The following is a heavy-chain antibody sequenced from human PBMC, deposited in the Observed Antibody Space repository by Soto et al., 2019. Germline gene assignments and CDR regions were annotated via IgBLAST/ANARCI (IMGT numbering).Heavy chain of an antibody. CDR1: GGSISGFQ. J-gene: IGHJ3*01. Sequence: ASETLSLPCSVSGGSISGFQWTWIRQTPRKGLEWIGYISSTGTTNYNPSLTSRVTISADTSKNQFSLTLTSVTAADTAVYYCATQPTALSNNYRGGAFDFWGQGTMVTVS. CDR2: ISSTGTT. CDR3: ATQPTALSNNYRGGAFDF. D-gene: IGHD4-4*01. V-gene: IGHV4-59*01.